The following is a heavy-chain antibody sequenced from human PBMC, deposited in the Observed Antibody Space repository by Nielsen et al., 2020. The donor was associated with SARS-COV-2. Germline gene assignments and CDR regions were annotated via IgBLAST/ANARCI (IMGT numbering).Heavy chain of an antibody. CDR1: GGSVSSGSYY. CDR2: IYYSGST. V-gene: IGHV4-61*01. CDR3: ASGNCGGDCYWGVSFDY. J-gene: IGHJ4*02. Sequence: SETLSLTCTVSGGSVSSGSYYWSWIRQPPGKGLEWIGYIYYSGSTNYNPSLKSRVTISVDTSKNQFSLKLSSVTAADTAVYYCASGNCGGDCYWGVSFDYWGQGTLVTVSS. D-gene: IGHD2-21*02.